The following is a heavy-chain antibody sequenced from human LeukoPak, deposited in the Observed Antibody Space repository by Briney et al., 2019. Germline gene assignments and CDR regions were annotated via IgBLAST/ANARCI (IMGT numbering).Heavy chain of an antibody. J-gene: IGHJ5*02. D-gene: IGHD6-6*01. Sequence: SETLSLICTVSGGSISSYYWNWIRQPPGKGLEWIGYIYYSGSTNYNPSLKSRVTISVDTSKNQFSLKVSSVTAADTAVYYCARGVVAARFWFDPWGQGTLVTVSS. CDR1: GGSISSYY. V-gene: IGHV4-59*01. CDR2: IYYSGST. CDR3: ARGVVAARFWFDP.